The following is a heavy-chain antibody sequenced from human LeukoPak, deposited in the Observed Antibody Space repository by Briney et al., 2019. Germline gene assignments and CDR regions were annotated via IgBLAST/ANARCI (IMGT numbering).Heavy chain of an antibody. CDR2: INPSGGST. CDR3: ASAVAGMGDYFDY. Sequence: APVKVSCKASGYTFTSYYMHWVRQAPGQGLEWMGIINPSGGSTSYAQKFQGRVTMTRDTSTSTVYMELSSLRSEDTAVYYCASAVAGMGDYFDYWGQGTLVTVSS. V-gene: IGHV1-46*01. CDR1: GYTFTSYY. D-gene: IGHD6-19*01. J-gene: IGHJ4*02.